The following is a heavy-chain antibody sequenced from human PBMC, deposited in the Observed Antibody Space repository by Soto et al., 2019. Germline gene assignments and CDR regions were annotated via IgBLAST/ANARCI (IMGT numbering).Heavy chain of an antibody. CDR3: ARGDRGGSGSPASYYYSGLDV. CDR1: GFTFSSYV. Sequence: DVQLLESGGHLVQPGGSLRLSCAASGFTFSSYVMSWVRQAPGKGLEWVSSVSAGGDMTYYSDSVKGRFTISRDNSNNALFLQMNSLRIEDTALYYCARGDRGGSGSPASYYYSGLDVWAKGPRSPS. D-gene: IGHD3-10*01. V-gene: IGHV3-23*01. CDR2: VSAGGDMT. J-gene: IGHJ6*02.